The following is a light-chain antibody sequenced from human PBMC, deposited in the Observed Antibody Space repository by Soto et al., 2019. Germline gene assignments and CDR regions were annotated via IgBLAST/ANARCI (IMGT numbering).Light chain of an antibody. CDR3: VSFTSSTTYV. CDR2: DVT. Sequence: QPALTQPASVSDSPGQSITISCTGTSSDVGGSNHVSWYQQHPGKAPKLMIYDVTNRPSGVSHRFSGSKSGSTASLIISGLQAEDEADYYCVSFTSSTTYVLGTGTKV. CDR1: SSDVGGSNH. V-gene: IGLV2-14*01. J-gene: IGLJ1*01.